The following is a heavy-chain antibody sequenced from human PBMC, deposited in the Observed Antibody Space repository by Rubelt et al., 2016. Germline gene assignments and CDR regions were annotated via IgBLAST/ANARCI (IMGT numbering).Heavy chain of an antibody. J-gene: IGHJ3*02. CDR2: INAGNGNT. D-gene: IGHD6-19*01. V-gene: IGHV1-3*01. CDR3: ARDRTWLVPGLDAFDI. Sequence: QVQLVQSGAEVKKPGASVKVSCKASGYTFTSYAMHWVRQAPGQRLEWMGWINAGNGNTKYSQKFQGRGTSTRDTSASTAYMELSSLRSDDTAVYYCARDRTWLVPGLDAFDIWGQGTMVTVSS. CDR1: GYTFTSYA.